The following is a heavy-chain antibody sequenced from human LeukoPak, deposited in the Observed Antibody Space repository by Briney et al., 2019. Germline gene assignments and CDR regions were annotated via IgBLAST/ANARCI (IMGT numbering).Heavy chain of an antibody. Sequence: SETLSLTCAVSGYSISSGYYWGWVRQPPGKGLEWIGTIYHSGYTYYNPSLRSRVTISVDTSKNQFSLKLSSVTAADTAVYYCARDGTAAGLYFDLWGQGTLVTVSS. CDR1: GYSISSGYY. CDR2: IYHSGYT. CDR3: ARDGTAAGLYFDL. D-gene: IGHD6-13*01. V-gene: IGHV4-38-2*02. J-gene: IGHJ4*01.